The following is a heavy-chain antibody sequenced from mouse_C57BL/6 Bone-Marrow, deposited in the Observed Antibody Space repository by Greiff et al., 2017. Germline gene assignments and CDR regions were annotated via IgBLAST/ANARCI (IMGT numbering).Heavy chain of an antibody. CDR2: IHPSDSDT. CDR1: GYTFTSYW. CDR3: AIEGFRDY. J-gene: IGHJ2*01. Sequence: QVQLQQPGAELVKPGASVKVSCKASGYTFTSYWMHWVKQRPGQGLEWIGGIHPSDSDTNYNQQFKGKATLTVDESSSTAYMQLSSLTSEDSAVYYCAIEGFRDYWGQGTTLTVSS. V-gene: IGHV1-74*01. D-gene: IGHD3-2*02.